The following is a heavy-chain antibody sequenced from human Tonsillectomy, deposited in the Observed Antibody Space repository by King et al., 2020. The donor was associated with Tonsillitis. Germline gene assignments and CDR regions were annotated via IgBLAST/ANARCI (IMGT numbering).Heavy chain of an antibody. D-gene: IGHD3-22*01. J-gene: IGHJ3*02. CDR2: IYEGGKT. CDR1: GVSISSGGYS. V-gene: IGHV4-30-2*01. Sequence: QLQESGSGLVKPSQTLSLTCAVSGVSISSGGYSWSWIRQPPGKGLEWIGYIYEGGKTDYNPSLKSRVTTSVDRSKNQFSLRLGSVTAADTAVYYCTKSSAEGYDAFDIWGQGTMVTVSS. CDR3: TKSSAEGYDAFDI.